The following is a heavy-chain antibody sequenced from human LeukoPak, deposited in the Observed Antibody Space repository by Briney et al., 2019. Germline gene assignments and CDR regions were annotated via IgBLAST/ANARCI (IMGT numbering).Heavy chain of an antibody. J-gene: IGHJ4*02. CDR1: GFTFSSYS. Sequence: GGSLRLSCAASGFTFSSYSMNWVRQAPGKGLEWVSSISSSSSYIYYADSVKGRFTISRDNAKNSLYLQMNTLRAEDTAVYYCASHMVRGVLGDYWGQGTLVTVFS. V-gene: IGHV3-21*01. CDR3: ASHMVRGVLGDY. D-gene: IGHD3-10*01. CDR2: ISSSSSYI.